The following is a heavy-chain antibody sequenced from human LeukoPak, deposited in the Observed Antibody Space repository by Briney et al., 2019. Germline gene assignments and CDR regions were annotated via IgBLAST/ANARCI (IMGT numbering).Heavy chain of an antibody. J-gene: IGHJ4*02. Sequence: GASVKVSCKASGYTFTSYGISWVRQAPGQELEWMGWISAYNGNTNYAQKLQGRVTMTTDTSTSTAYMELSRLRSDDTAVYYCARDPPKYIAAAGTFPYYWGQGTLVTVSS. CDR2: ISAYNGNT. D-gene: IGHD6-13*01. V-gene: IGHV1-18*01. CDR3: ARDPPKYIAAAGTFPYY. CDR1: GYTFTSYG.